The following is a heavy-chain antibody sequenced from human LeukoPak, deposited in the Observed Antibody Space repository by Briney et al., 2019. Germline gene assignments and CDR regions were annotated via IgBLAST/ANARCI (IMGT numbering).Heavy chain of an antibody. V-gene: IGHV1-18*01. CDR3: ARDSITMVRGVIGY. J-gene: IGHJ4*02. D-gene: IGHD3-10*01. Sequence: ASVKVSCKASGYTFTSYGISWVRQAPGQGLEWMGWISAYNGNTNYAQKLQGRVTMTTDTSTSTAYMELRSLRSDDTAVYYCARDSITMVRGVIGYWGQGTLVTVSS. CDR2: ISAYNGNT. CDR1: GYTFTSYG.